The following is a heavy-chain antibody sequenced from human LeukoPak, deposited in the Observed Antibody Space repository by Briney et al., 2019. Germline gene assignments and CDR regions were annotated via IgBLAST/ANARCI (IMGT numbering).Heavy chain of an antibody. Sequence: SETLSLTCTVSGGSISSGSYYWSWIRQPAGKGLEWIGRIYTSGSTNYNPSLKCRVTISVDTSKNQFSLKLSSVTAADTAVYYCARVRYGSGSFGPFDYWGQGTLVTVSS. J-gene: IGHJ4*02. CDR3: ARVRYGSGSFGPFDY. CDR1: GGSISSGSYY. V-gene: IGHV4-61*02. CDR2: IYTSGST. D-gene: IGHD3-10*01.